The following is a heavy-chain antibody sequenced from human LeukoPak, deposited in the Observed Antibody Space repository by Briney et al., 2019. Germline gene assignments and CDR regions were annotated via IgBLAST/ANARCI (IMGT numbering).Heavy chain of an antibody. Sequence: PGGSLKLSCAASGFNLSGSAMYWVRQASGKGLEWVGRIRSKANNYATSYAASLKGRFIISRDDSKNTVYLQMDSLKTEDTAVYFCSSPIFSSMPGRLVDYWGQGTLVTVSS. D-gene: IGHD3-3*01. CDR1: GFNLSGSA. CDR2: IRSKANNYAT. J-gene: IGHJ4*02. V-gene: IGHV3-73*01. CDR3: SSPIFSSMPGRLVDY.